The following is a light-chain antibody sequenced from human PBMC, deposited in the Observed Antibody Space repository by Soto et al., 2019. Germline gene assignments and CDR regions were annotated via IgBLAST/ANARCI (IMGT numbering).Light chain of an antibody. V-gene: IGKV2D-29*02. J-gene: IGKJ5*01. CDR1: QSLLHITGETF. Sequence: DVVMTQTPLSLSVAPGQPASISCKSSQSLLHITGETFLFWYLQKPGQSPQLLIYEVSTRVSGGPDRFRGSGSGTDFTLEISRVETDDVGIYYCMQSTQLPPTFGQGTRLEIK. CDR2: EVS. CDR3: MQSTQLPPT.